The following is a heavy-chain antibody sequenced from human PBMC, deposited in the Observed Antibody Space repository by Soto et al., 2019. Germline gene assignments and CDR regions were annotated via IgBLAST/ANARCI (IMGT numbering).Heavy chain of an antibody. J-gene: IGHJ4*02. V-gene: IGHV1-46*01. D-gene: IGHD1-26*01. Sequence: GASVKVSCKASQYTFTRNYIHWVRQAPGQGLEWMGLINPSGGSTNYAQKFQGRVTMTRDTSTSTVYMELDSLRSGDTAVYFCAWSGVYSGNYIDYWGQGTLVTVSS. CDR1: QYTFTRNY. CDR2: INPSGGST. CDR3: AWSGVYSGNYIDY.